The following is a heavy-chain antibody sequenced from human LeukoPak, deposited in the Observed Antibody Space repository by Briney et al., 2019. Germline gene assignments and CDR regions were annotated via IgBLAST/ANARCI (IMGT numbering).Heavy chain of an antibody. V-gene: IGHV3-30*04. D-gene: IGHD3-22*01. CDR1: GFTFSSYA. Sequence: GGSLRLSCAASGFTFSSYAMHWVRQAPGKGLEWVAVISYDGSNKYYAGSVRGRFTISRDNSKKKLYLQMNSLRTEDTAVYYCAQPLDSSGYYHSDAFDIWGQGTMVSVSS. CDR3: AQPLDSSGYYHSDAFDI. J-gene: IGHJ3*02. CDR2: ISYDGSNK.